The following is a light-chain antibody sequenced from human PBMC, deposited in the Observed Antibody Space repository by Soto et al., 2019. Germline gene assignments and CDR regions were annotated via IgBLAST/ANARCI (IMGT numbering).Light chain of an antibody. CDR2: LNGDGSH. CDR1: SGHSSYA. J-gene: IGLJ2*01. CDR3: QTWGTGIVV. Sequence: QSVLTQSPSASASLGASVKLTCSLSSGHSSYAIAWHQQQPEKGPRYLMKLNGDGSHTKGDGIPDRFSGSSSGAEHYLTISSLQSEDEADYYCQTWGTGIVVFGGGTKLTVL. V-gene: IGLV4-69*01.